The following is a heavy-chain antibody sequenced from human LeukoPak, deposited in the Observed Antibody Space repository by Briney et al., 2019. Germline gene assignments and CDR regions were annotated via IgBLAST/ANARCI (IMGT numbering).Heavy chain of an antibody. CDR2: ISHDGSKK. CDR3: AKDPYSGSFEYFQH. D-gene: IGHD1-26*01. CDR1: GFTFSSYG. J-gene: IGHJ1*01. V-gene: IGHV3-30*18. Sequence: GRSLRLSCAASGFTFSSYGMHWVRQAPGKGLEWVAVISHDGSKKYYADSVKGRFTISRDNSRNTLYLQMNSLRDEDTAVYYCAKDPYSGSFEYFQHWGQGTLVTVSS.